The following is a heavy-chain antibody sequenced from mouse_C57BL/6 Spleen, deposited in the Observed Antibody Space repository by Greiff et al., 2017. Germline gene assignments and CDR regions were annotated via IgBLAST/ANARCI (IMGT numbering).Heavy chain of an antibody. V-gene: IGHV1-5*01. Sequence: SGTVLARPGASVKMSCKTSGYTFTSYWMPWVKQRPGQGLAWIGAIYPGNSDTSSNQKFKGKANLTAVTSASTTSVELSSLTNSDSAVYYCSNYYYGSSPWFAYWGQGTLVTVSA. J-gene: IGHJ3*01. D-gene: IGHD1-1*01. CDR2: IYPGNSDT. CDR3: SNYYYGSSPWFAY. CDR1: GYTFTSYW.